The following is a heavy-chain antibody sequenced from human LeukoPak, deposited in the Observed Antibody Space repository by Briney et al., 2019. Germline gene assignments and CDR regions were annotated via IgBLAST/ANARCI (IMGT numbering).Heavy chain of an antibody. V-gene: IGHV3-23*01. Sequence: GTLRLSCAASGFTFSSYGMSWVRQAPGKGLEWVSTISAGGDTYYADSVKGRFTISRDNAKNSLYLQMNSLRAEDTALYYCAKGTGIQLWSHLDYWGQGTLVTVSS. CDR1: GFTFSSYG. CDR2: ISAGGDT. J-gene: IGHJ4*02. D-gene: IGHD5-18*01. CDR3: AKGTGIQLWSHLDY.